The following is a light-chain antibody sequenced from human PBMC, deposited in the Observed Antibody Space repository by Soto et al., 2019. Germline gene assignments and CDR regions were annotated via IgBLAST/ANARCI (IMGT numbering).Light chain of an antibody. CDR1: QNINNW. CDR2: DAS. Sequence: IQIIQSPSTPFSSISGRFTITCRASQNINNWIAWYQQRPGKAPKFLIYDASTLESGVPSRFSGSGFGTEFSLTISSLQPDDFGSYYCQHMRTFGQGTKVDIK. CDR3: QHMRT. V-gene: IGKV1-5*01. J-gene: IGKJ1*01.